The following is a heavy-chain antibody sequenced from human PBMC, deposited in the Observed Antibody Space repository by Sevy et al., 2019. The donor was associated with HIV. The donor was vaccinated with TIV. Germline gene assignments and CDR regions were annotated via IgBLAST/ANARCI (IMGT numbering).Heavy chain of an antibody. V-gene: IGHV1-18*01. D-gene: IGHD2-2*02. CDR3: ARDPERYCISTSCYNYGMDV. CDR2: ISAYNGNT. CDR1: GYTFTSYG. J-gene: IGHJ6*02. Sequence: ASVKVSCKASGYTFTSYGISWVRQAPGQGLEWMGWISAYNGNTNYAQKLQGRVTMTTDTSTSTAYMELRSLRSDDTAVYYGARDPERYCISTSCYNYGMDVWGQGTTVTVSS.